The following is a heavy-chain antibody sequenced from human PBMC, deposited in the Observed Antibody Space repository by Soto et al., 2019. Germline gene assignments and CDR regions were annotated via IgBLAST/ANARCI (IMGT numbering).Heavy chain of an antibody. CDR3: ASDQVPFRIAVASFDY. CDR1: GFTFSSYS. D-gene: IGHD6-19*01. Sequence: GGSLRLSCAASGFTFSSYSMNWVRQAPGKGLEWVSYISSSSSTIYYADSVKGRFTISRDNAKNSMYLQMNSLRAEDTAFYYWASDQVPFRIAVASFDYWGQGTLVTVSS. CDR2: ISSSSSTI. V-gene: IGHV3-48*01. J-gene: IGHJ4*02.